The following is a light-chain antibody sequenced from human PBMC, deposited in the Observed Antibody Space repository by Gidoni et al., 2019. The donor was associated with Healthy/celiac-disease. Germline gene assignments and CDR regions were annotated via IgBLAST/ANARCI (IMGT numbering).Light chain of an antibody. V-gene: IGLV1-51*02. CDR2: ENN. CDR1: SSNIGNNY. CDR3: GTWDSSLSAWV. Sequence: QSVLTQPPSVSAAPGPKVTIPCSGSSSNIGNNYVSWYQQLPGTAPKLLIYENNKRPSGIPDRFSGSKSGTSATLGITGLQTGDEADYYCGTWDSSLSAWVFGGGTKLTVL. J-gene: IGLJ3*02.